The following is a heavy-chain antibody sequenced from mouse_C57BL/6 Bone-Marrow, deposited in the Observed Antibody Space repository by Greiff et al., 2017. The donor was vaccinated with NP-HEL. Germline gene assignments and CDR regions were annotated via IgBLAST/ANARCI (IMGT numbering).Heavy chain of an antibody. CDR3: TTCTGAY. V-gene: IGHV14-4*01. Sequence: VQLKESGAELVRPGASVKLSCTASGFNIKDDYMHWVKQRPEQGLEWIGWIDPENGDTEYASKFQGKATITADTSSNTAYLQLSSLTSEDTAVYYCTTCTGAYWGQGTLVTVSA. CDR2: IDPENGDT. J-gene: IGHJ3*01. D-gene: IGHD6-1*01. CDR1: GFNIKDDY.